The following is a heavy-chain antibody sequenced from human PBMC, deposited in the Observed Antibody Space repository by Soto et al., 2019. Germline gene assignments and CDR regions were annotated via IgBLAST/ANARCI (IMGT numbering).Heavy chain of an antibody. Sequence: QVQLQESGPGLVKPSQTLSLTCTVSGGSISSGGYYWSWIRQHPGKGLEWIGYIYYSGSTYYNPSLKSRVTISVDTSKNQFALKLSSVTAADTAVYYCARDRGTYSSPGTWFDPWGQGTLVTVSS. CDR2: IYYSGST. J-gene: IGHJ5*02. D-gene: IGHD6-13*01. CDR3: ARDRGTYSSPGTWFDP. V-gene: IGHV4-31*03. CDR1: GGSISSGGYY.